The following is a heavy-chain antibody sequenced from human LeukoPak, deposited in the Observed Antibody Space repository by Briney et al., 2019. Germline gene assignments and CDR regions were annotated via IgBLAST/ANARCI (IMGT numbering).Heavy chain of an antibody. D-gene: IGHD3-10*01. J-gene: IGHJ4*02. Sequence: SVTVSSKASGGTFISYAISWVRQAPGQGLEWMGRIIPILGIANYAQKFQGRVTITADKSTSTAYMELSSLRSEDTAVYYCTYGSGSYYVFDYWGQGTLVTVSS. CDR2: IIPILGIA. CDR3: TYGSGSYYVFDY. CDR1: GGTFISYA. V-gene: IGHV1-69*04.